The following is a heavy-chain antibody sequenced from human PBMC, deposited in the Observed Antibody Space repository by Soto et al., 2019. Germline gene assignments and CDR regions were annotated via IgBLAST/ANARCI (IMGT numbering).Heavy chain of an antibody. CDR1: GGSFSGYY. CDR2: INHSGST. Sequence: SETLSLTCAVYGGSFSGYYWSWIRQPPGKGLEWIGEINHSGSTNYNPSLKSRVTISVDTSKNQFSLKLSSVTAADTAVYYCARALLRYFDWSPSSWFDPSGQGTPVTVSS. D-gene: IGHD3-9*01. CDR3: ARALLRYFDWSPSSWFDP. J-gene: IGHJ5*02. V-gene: IGHV4-34*01.